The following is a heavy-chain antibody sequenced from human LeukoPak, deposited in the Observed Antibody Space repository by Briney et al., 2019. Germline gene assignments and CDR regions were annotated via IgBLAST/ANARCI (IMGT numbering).Heavy chain of an antibody. CDR1: GFTFSSYA. CDR2: ISGSGGST. Sequence: GGSLRLSCAASGFTFSSYAMSWVRQAPGKGLEWVSAISGSGGSTYYADSAKGRFTISRDNSKNTLYLQMNSLRAEDTAVYYCAKVSQLGSGPKNFQHWGQGTLVTVSS. V-gene: IGHV3-23*01. J-gene: IGHJ1*01. CDR3: AKVSQLGSGPKNFQH. D-gene: IGHD6-19*01.